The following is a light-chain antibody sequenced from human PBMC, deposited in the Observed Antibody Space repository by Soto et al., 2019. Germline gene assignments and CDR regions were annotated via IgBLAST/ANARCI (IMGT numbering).Light chain of an antibody. V-gene: IGKV3-20*01. Sequence: EIVLTQSPGTLSLSPGERATLSCRASQSVSSSYLAWYQQKPGQAPRLLIYGASSRATGIPDRFSGSGSGTDFTLTISRLDPEDFAVYYCQQYGSPPTTFGQGTRLEIK. J-gene: IGKJ5*01. CDR2: GAS. CDR3: QQYGSPPTT. CDR1: QSVSSSY.